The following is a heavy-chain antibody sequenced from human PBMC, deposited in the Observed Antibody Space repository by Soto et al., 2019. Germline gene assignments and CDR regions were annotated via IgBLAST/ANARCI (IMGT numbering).Heavy chain of an antibody. D-gene: IGHD3-9*01. Sequence: PGGSLRLSCVASGFNLSHPWMTWVRQAAGKGPEWVGRIKSKTDGGTADYAAPVKGRATISRDDSKNTVYLQMNSLKTEDTAVYYCTTGIYYDILTGYHNVAYWGQGARVTVSS. CDR3: TTGIYYDILTGYHNVAY. J-gene: IGHJ4*02. V-gene: IGHV3-15*01. CDR1: GFNLSHPW. CDR2: IKSKTDGGTA.